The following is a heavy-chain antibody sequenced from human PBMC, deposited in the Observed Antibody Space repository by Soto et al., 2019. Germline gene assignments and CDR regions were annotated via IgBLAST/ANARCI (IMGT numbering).Heavy chain of an antibody. D-gene: IGHD3-10*01. CDR2: ISSSSHI. CDR3: VRERGLSSYYGMDV. Sequence: GGSLRLSCAASGFTLTSYSMNWVRQASGKGLEWVASISSSSHIYYADSVKGRFTISRDNARNSLYLQMNSLRAEDTAVYYCVRERGLSSYYGMDVWGQGTTVTVSS. CDR1: GFTLTSYS. J-gene: IGHJ6*02. V-gene: IGHV3-21*01.